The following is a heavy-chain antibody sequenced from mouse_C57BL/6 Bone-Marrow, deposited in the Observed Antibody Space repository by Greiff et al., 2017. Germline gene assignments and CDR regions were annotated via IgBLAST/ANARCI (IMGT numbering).Heavy chain of an antibody. Sequence: EVQLQQSGPELVKPGASVKISCKASGYTFTDYYMNWVKQSHGKSLEWIGDINPNNGGTSYNQKFRGKATLTVDKSSSTAYMELRSLTSEDSAVYYCARLDYGSSHLYFGVWGTGTTVTVSS. J-gene: IGHJ1*03. CDR2: INPNNGGT. CDR3: ARLDYGSSHLYFGV. V-gene: IGHV1-26*01. D-gene: IGHD1-1*01. CDR1: GYTFTDYY.